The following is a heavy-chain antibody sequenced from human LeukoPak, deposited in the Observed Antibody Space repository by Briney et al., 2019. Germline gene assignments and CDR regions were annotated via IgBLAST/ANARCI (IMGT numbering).Heavy chain of an antibody. D-gene: IGHD2-8*01. CDR3: ARGPYDVLMVYAFDY. V-gene: IGHV1-69*05. J-gene: IGHJ4*02. CDR2: IIPIFGTA. Sequence: SVKVSCKASVGTFSSYAISWVRQAPGQGLEWMGGIIPIFGTANYAQKFQGRVTITTDESTSTAYMELSSLRSEDTAVYYCARGPYDVLMVYAFDYWGQGTLVTVSS. CDR1: VGTFSSYA.